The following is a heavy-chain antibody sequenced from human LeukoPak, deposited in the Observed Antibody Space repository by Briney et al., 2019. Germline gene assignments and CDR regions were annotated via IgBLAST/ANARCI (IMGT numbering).Heavy chain of an antibody. CDR2: IYYSGST. CDR1: GASFSSSTYY. CDR3: ARHAGGISATGTIAFDY. Sequence: SETLSLTCTVSGASFSSSTYYWGWIRQPPGKGLEWIGSIYYSGSTYYNPSLKSRVTMSVDTSKNQFSLKLSSVTAADTAVYYCARHAGGISATGTIAFDYWGQGTLVTVSS. V-gene: IGHV4-39*01. J-gene: IGHJ4*02. D-gene: IGHD6-13*01.